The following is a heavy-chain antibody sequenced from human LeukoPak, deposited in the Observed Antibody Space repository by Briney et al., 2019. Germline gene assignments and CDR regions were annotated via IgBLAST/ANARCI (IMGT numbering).Heavy chain of an antibody. CDR2: ISNSRSYI. J-gene: IGHJ4*02. D-gene: IGHD3-3*01. CDR3: ARDLHYDFWSGYYTGDVDYFDY. Sequence: GGPLTLPCAACGFTFSSYSMNCVRQAPGKGLECVSYISNSRSYIYYADSVKGRFTISRDNAKNSLYLQMNSLRAEDTAVYYCARDLHYDFWSGYYTGDVDYFDYWGQGTLVTVSS. V-gene: IGHV3-21*01. CDR1: GFTFSSYS.